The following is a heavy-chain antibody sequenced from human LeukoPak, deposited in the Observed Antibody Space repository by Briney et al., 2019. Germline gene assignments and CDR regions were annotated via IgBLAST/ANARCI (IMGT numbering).Heavy chain of an antibody. Sequence: GGSLRLSCEASGFRFSTYGMHWVRQAPGKGLEWVTFIRNDGSSKYYVDSVKGRFTVSRDNSKNTLHLQMSSLRDEDTAVYYCAKDVVAAQYFDYWGQGILVTVSS. D-gene: IGHD2-15*01. CDR3: AKDVVAAQYFDY. J-gene: IGHJ4*02. CDR1: GFRFSTYG. CDR2: IRNDGSSK. V-gene: IGHV3-30*02.